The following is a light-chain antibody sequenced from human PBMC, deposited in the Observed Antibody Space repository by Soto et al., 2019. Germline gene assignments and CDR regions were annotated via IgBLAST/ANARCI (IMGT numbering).Light chain of an antibody. CDR3: QQYDNWSR. J-gene: IGKJ1*01. Sequence: IVLTQSPAALSLSPGERATLSCRASQSVSSNLVWYQQKAGQAPRLLIYGASTRATGIPARFSGSGSGTEFTLTISSLQSEDFAVYYCQQYDNWSRVGQGTKVDIK. CDR1: QSVSSN. V-gene: IGKV3-15*01. CDR2: GAS.